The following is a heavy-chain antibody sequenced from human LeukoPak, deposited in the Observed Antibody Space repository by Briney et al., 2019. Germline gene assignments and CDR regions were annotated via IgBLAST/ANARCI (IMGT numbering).Heavy chain of an antibody. Sequence: PGGSLRLSCAASGFPFDRYWMSWVRLAPGKGLEWVANIEHDGSEKTFVDSVKGRFTISRDNAENSLYLRMNSLRAEDTAVYYCARQPIYEAYFDFWGQGTLVTVSS. V-gene: IGHV3-7*01. D-gene: IGHD3-16*01. CDR1: GFPFDRYW. CDR2: IEHDGSEK. J-gene: IGHJ4*02. CDR3: ARQPIYEAYFDF.